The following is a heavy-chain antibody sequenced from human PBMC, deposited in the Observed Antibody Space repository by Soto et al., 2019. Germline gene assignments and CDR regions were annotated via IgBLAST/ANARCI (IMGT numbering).Heavy chain of an antibody. CDR2: IYYSGST. CDR3: ARGGTGYDILTLYYYYMDV. D-gene: IGHD3-9*01. J-gene: IGHJ6*03. CDR1: GGYIISYY. V-gene: IGHV4-59*01. Sequence: LETLPLTCTVSGGYIISYYWSWIRQPTGKGLEWIGYIYYSGSTNYNPSLKSRVTISVDTSKNQFSLKLSSVTAADTAVYYCARGGTGYDILTLYYYYMDVWGKGTTVTVSS.